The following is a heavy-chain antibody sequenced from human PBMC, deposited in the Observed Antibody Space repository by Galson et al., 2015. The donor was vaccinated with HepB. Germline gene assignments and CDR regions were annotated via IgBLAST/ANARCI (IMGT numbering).Heavy chain of an antibody. CDR3: ARDHAVTTRKWFDL. V-gene: IGHV1-18*01. Sequence: SVKVSCKASGYRFTNYGINWVRQAPGQGLEWMGWINSYSGDTNYAQKFQGRVTLTTDTSTTTAYMELRGLRSDDTAVYYCARDHAVTTRKWFDLWGRGTLVTVSS. CDR2: INSYSGDT. CDR1: GYRFTNYG. D-gene: IGHD4-17*01. J-gene: IGHJ2*01.